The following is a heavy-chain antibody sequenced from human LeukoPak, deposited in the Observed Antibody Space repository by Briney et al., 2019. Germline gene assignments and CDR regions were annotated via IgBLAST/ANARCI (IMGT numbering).Heavy chain of an antibody. CDR1: GGSFSGYY. CDR2: INHSGST. J-gene: IGHJ6*02. CDR3: ARDSPVMDV. V-gene: IGHV4-34*01. Sequence: SETLSLTCAVYGGSFSGYYWSWIRQPPGKGLEWIGEINHSGSTNYNPSLKSRVTISVDTSKNQFSLKLSSVTAADTAVYYCARDSPVMDVWGQGTTVTVSS. D-gene: IGHD6-13*01.